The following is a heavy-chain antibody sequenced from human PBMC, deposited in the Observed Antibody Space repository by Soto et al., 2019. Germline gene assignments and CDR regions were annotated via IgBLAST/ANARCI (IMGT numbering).Heavy chain of an antibody. CDR1: GLTFRKYA. CDR2: VSGRGDET. D-gene: IGHD3-16*01. J-gene: IGHJ4*02. V-gene: IGHV3-23*01. CDR3: AKGGHFSFFDY. Sequence: GGSLRLSCAASGLTFRKYAMTWVRQAPGKGPEWVSTVSGRGDETFYADSVKGRFTIFRDNSKDTVYLSMNSLRVDDTAVYYCAKGGHFSFFDYWGQGT.